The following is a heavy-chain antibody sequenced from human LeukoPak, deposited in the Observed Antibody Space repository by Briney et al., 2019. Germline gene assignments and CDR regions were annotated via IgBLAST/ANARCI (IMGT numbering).Heavy chain of an antibody. V-gene: IGHV4-4*07. CDR2: IYTSGST. CDR1: GGSISSYY. D-gene: IGHD2-2*01. J-gene: IGHJ3*02. CDR3: ARDYCSSTSCPGSAFDI. Sequence: SETLSLTCTVSGGSISSYYWSWIRQPAGEGLEWIGRIYTSGSTNYNPSLKSRVTMSVDTSKNQFSLKLSPVTAADTAVYYCARDYCSSTSCPGSAFDIWGQGTMVTVSS.